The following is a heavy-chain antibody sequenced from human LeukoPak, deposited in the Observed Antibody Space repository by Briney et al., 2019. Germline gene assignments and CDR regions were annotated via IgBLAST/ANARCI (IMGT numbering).Heavy chain of an antibody. CDR2: IYYTGST. CDR3: ARDRWFDT. V-gene: IGHV4-59*01. CDR1: GGSINSYF. Sequence: SETLSLTCSVSGGSINSYFWSWIRQPPGKGLEWIGYIYYTGSTNYNPSLKSRVTISLDTSKKQVSLKLNSVTAADTALYYCARDRWFDTWGQGTLVTVSS. J-gene: IGHJ5*02.